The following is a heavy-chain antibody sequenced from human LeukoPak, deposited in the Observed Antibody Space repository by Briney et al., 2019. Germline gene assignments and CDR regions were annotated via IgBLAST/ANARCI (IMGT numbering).Heavy chain of an antibody. V-gene: IGHV4-34*01. Sequence: SETLSLTCAVYGGSFRGYYWSWIRQPPGKGLEWIGEINHSGSTNYNPSLKSRVTISVDTSKNQFSLKLSSVTAADTAVYYCARVRGVTTTDYWGQGTLVTVSS. CDR2: INHSGST. J-gene: IGHJ4*02. CDR1: GGSFRGYY. D-gene: IGHD3-10*01. CDR3: ARVRGVTTTDY.